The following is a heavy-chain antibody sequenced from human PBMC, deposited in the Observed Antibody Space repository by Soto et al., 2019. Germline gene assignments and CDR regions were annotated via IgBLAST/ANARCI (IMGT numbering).Heavy chain of an antibody. CDR1: GASIISGY. V-gene: IGHV4-59*08. CDR3: ARRYGGAFDI. Sequence: QVKLQEPGPGLVNPSGTLSLTCTVSGASIISGYWSWFRQPPGKGLEGIGYIYYSGSTNYNPSLKSRVTISVDTSKNQFSLKLSSVTAADTAVYYCARRYGGAFDIWGQGTMVTVSS. CDR2: IYYSGST. J-gene: IGHJ3*02. D-gene: IGHD3-10*01.